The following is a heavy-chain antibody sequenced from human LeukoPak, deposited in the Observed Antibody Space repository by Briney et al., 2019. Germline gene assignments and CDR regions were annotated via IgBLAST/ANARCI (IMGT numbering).Heavy chain of an antibody. CDR2: INPKSGGT. CDR1: GYTFTNYP. J-gene: IGHJ4*02. V-gene: IGHV1-2*02. CDR3: ARSPHILTGEKFEY. D-gene: IGHD3-9*01. Sequence: ASVKVSCKASGYTFTNYPMNWVRQAPGQGLEWMGWINPKSGGTNYAEKFQGRVTMTRDTSISTAYMEVIRLRSDDTAVYYCARSPHILTGEKFEYWGQGTRVTVSS.